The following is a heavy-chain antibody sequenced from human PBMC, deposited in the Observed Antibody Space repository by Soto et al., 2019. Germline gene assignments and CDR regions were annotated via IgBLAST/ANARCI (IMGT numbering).Heavy chain of an antibody. D-gene: IGHD4-17*01. V-gene: IGHV3-23*01. CDR1: GFTFSSYA. CDR2: ISGSGGST. Sequence: GGSLRLSCAASGFTFSSYAMSWVSQAPWKGLKWVSAISGSGGSTYYADSVKGRFTISRDNSKNTLYLQMNSLRAEDTAVYYCAKDGAGYDYGDYYFDYWGQGTLVTVPS. J-gene: IGHJ4*02. CDR3: AKDGAGYDYGDYYFDY.